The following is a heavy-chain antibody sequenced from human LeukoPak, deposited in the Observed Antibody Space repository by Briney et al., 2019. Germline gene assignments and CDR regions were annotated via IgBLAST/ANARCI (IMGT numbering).Heavy chain of an antibody. J-gene: IGHJ3*02. CDR1: GYTFTSYG. Sequence: ASVKVSCKASGYTFTSYGISWVRQAPGQGLEWMGWISAYNGNTNYAQKLQGRVTMTTDTSTSTAYTELRSLRSDDTAVYYCARDSYSPNYYDSSGYFDAFDIWGQGTMVTVSS. D-gene: IGHD3-22*01. CDR2: ISAYNGNT. CDR3: ARDSYSPNYYDSSGYFDAFDI. V-gene: IGHV1-18*01.